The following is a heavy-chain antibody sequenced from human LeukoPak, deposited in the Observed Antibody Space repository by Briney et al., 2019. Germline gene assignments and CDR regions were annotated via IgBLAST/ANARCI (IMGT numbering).Heavy chain of an antibody. Sequence: ASVKVSCKASGYTFTGCYMHWVRQAPGQGLEWMGWINPNSGGTNYAQKFQGRVTMTRDTSISTAYMELSRLRSDDTAVYYCARDVVPAAICCVDRNWFDPWGQGTLVTVSS. J-gene: IGHJ5*02. V-gene: IGHV1-2*02. CDR1: GYTFTGCY. CDR2: INPNSGGT. D-gene: IGHD2-2*01. CDR3: ARDVVPAAICCVDRNWFDP.